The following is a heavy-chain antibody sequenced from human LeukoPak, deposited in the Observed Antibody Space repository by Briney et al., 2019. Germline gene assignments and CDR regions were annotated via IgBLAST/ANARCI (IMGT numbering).Heavy chain of an antibody. CDR2: IYHSGST. V-gene: IGHV4-59*12. D-gene: IGHD2-2*02. J-gene: IGHJ5*02. Sequence: SETLSLTCTVSGGSISSYYWSWIRQPPGKGLEWIGYIYHSGSTYYNPSLKSRVTISVDRSKNQFSLKLSSVTAADTAVYYCARYCSSTSCYKLDPWGQGTLVTVSS. CDR1: GGSISSYY. CDR3: ARYCSSTSCYKLDP.